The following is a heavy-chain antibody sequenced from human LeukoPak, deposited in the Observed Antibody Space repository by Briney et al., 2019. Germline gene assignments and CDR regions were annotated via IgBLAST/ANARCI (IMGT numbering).Heavy chain of an antibody. CDR1: GYSFTSYW. J-gene: IGHJ6*02. D-gene: IGHD3-10*01. CDR2: IYPGDSDT. Sequence: GESLKISCKGSGYSFTSYWIGWVRQMPGKGLEWMGIIYPGDSDTRYSPSSQGQVTISADKSISTAYLQWSSLKASDTAMYYCARLLAFYGSGSPRPHYGMDVWGQGTTVTVSS. CDR3: ARLLAFYGSGSPRPHYGMDV. V-gene: IGHV5-51*01.